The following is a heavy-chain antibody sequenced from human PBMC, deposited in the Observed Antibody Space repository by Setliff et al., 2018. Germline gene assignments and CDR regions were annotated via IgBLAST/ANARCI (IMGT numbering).Heavy chain of an antibody. D-gene: IGHD2-15*01. CDR3: ARPRYCSGGSCYCFDY. J-gene: IGHJ4*02. V-gene: IGHV4-31*03. CDR2: IYYSGST. Sequence: SSETLSLTCTVSGGSISSGGYYWSWIRQHPGKGLEWIGYIYYSGSTYYNPSLKSRVTISVDTSKNQFSLKLSSVTAADTAVYYCARPRYCSGGSCYCFDYWGQGTLVTVSS. CDR1: GGSISSGGYY.